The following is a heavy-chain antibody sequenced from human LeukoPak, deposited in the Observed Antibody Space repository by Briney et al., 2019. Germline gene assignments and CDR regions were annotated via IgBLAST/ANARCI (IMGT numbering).Heavy chain of an antibody. CDR1: GGSISSGGYY. CDR2: IYYSGST. J-gene: IGHJ4*02. V-gene: IGHV4-31*03. Sequence: PSETLSLTCTVSGGSISSGGYYWSWIRQHPGKGLEWIGYIYYSGSTYYNPSLKSRVTISVGTSKNQFSLKLSSVTAADTAVYYCARVAILTGYYDYWGQGTLVTVSS. CDR3: ARVAILTGYYDY. D-gene: IGHD3-9*01.